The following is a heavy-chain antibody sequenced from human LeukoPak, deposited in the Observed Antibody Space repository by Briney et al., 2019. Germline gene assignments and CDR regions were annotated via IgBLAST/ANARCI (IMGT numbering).Heavy chain of an antibody. J-gene: IGHJ3*02. CDR3: ARGLYYYGSGSFFGI. V-gene: IGHV4-34*01. D-gene: IGHD3-10*01. CDR1: GGSFSGYY. Sequence: SQTLSLTCAVYGGSFSGYYWSWIRQPPGKGLEWIGKINHSGSTNYNPSLKSRVTISVDTSKNQFSLKLSSVTAADTAVYYCARGLYYYGSGSFFGIWGQGKMVTVSS. CDR2: INHSGST.